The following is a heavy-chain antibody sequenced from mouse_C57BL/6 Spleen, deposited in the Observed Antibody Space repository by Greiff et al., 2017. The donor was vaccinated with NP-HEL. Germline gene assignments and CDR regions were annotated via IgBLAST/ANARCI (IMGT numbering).Heavy chain of an antibody. J-gene: IGHJ3*01. CDR2: IYPGSGST. D-gene: IGHD2-4*01. CDR1: GYTFTSYW. V-gene: IGHV1-55*01. CDR3: AREGNYDYDIWFAY. Sequence: QVQLQQPGAELVKPGASVKMSCKASGYTFTSYWITWVKQRPGQGLEWIGDIYPGSGSTNYNEKFKRKATLTVDTSSSTAYMQLSRLTSEDSAVYYCAREGNYDYDIWFAYWGQGTLVTVSA.